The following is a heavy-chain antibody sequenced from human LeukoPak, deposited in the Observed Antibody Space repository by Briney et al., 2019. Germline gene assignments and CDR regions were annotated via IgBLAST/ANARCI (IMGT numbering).Heavy chain of an antibody. CDR3: ARGMRPSPGALPWRTIYYMDV. D-gene: IGHD2-8*01. CDR1: GFTFSSYS. V-gene: IGHV3-21*01. CDR2: ISSSSSYI. Sequence: GGSLRLSCAASGFTFSSYSMNWVRQAPGKGLEWVSSISSSSSYIYYADSVKGRFTISRDNAKNSLYLQMNSLRAEDTAVYYCARGMRPSPGALPWRTIYYMDVWGKGTTVTVSS. J-gene: IGHJ6*03.